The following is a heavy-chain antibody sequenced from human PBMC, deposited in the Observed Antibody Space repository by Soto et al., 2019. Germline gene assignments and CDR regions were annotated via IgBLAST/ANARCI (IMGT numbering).Heavy chain of an antibody. J-gene: IGHJ4*02. CDR1: GITATNGH. CDR3: ARDWNGDKYFDF. Sequence: DVQLVKSGGGLIQPGGSLRLSCAASGITATNGHMSWVRQAPGKGLEWVSVIYSDDNTYYADSVKGRFTISRDTSKNTVYLQMNSLRAEATAVYYCARDWNGDKYFDFWDQGSLVTVSS. V-gene: IGHV3-53*01. D-gene: IGHD4-17*01. CDR2: IYSDDNT.